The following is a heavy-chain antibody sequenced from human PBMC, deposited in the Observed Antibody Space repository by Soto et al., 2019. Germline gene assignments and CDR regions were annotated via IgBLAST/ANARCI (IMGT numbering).Heavy chain of an antibody. Sequence: GGSLRLSYAASGFTFSNAWVSWVRQAPGKGLEWVGRIKGEADGGTTDYAAPVKGRITISRDHSKDTLYLQMNSLKTEDTAVYYCTTGLSNGYYNFDYWGQGTPVTV. CDR1: GFTFSNAW. D-gene: IGHD3-22*01. V-gene: IGHV3-15*01. CDR3: TTGLSNGYYNFDY. CDR2: IKGEADGGTT. J-gene: IGHJ4*02.